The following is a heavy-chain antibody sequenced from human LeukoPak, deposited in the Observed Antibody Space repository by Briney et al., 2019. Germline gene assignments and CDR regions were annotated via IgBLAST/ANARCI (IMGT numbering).Heavy chain of an antibody. J-gene: IGHJ3*02. V-gene: IGHV3-49*04. CDR1: GFTFDDYG. Sequence: GRSLRLSCTASGFTFDDYGVTWVHQAPGKGLEWVGFIRNKVRGGTPDYAASVKGRFTISRDDSKSIAYLQMNSLKTEDTGIYYCTRDPHTDYAFDIWGQGTVVSVSS. CDR3: TRDPHTDYAFDI. CDR2: IRNKVRGGTP. D-gene: IGHD5-18*01.